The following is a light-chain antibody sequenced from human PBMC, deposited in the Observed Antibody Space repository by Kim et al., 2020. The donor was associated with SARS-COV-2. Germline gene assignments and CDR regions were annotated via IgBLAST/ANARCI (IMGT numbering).Light chain of an antibody. CDR2: SNN. V-gene: IGLV1-44*01. Sequence: QRVTISCSGSSSNIGSNTVNWYQQLPGTAPNLLIYSNNQRPSGVPDRFSGSKSGTSASLAISGLQSEDEADYYCAAWDDSLNGPYVFGTGTKVTVL. CDR3: AAWDDSLNGPYV. CDR1: SSNIGSNT. J-gene: IGLJ1*01.